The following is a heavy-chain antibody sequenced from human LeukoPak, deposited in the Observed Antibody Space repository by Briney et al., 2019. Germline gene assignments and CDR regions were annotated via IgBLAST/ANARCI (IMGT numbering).Heavy chain of an antibody. V-gene: IGHV3-21*01. CDR3: ARDPYNRDGYNT. Sequence: PGGSLRLSCAASGFTFSSYSMNWVRQAPGKGLEWVSSISSSSSYIYYADSVKGRFTISRDNAKNSLYLQMNSLRAEDTAVYYCARDPYNRDGYNTWGQGTLVTVSS. J-gene: IGHJ5*02. CDR1: GFTFSSYS. CDR2: ISSSSSYI. D-gene: IGHD5-24*01.